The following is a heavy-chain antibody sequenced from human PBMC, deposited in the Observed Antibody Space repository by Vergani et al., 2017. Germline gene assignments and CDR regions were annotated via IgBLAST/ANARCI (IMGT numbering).Heavy chain of an antibody. D-gene: IGHD3-16*02. Sequence: QLQLQESGSGLVKPSQTLSLTCAVSGDSITNGGFSWNWIRQTPGKGPEWIGYIFPSGNSDYNPSLKNRVSISLDKSKNQFSLWVNSVTAADTAVYFCARASLRALVGYYYYRDVWVKGKTVVVSS. CDR2: IFPSGNS. V-gene: IGHV4-30-2*01. J-gene: IGHJ6*03. CDR1: GDSITNGGFS. CDR3: ARASLRALVGYYYYRDV.